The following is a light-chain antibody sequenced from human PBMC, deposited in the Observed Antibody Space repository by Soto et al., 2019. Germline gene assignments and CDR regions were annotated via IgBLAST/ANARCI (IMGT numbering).Light chain of an antibody. CDR1: QTISTW. Sequence: DIQMTQSPSALSASVGDRVTITCRASQTISTWLAWYQQKPGKAPNLLIYKASSLESGVPSRFSGSGSGTEFALTISSLQPEDFATYYRQQYMNYWTSGQGTKVDIK. CDR2: KAS. J-gene: IGKJ1*01. CDR3: QQYMNYWT. V-gene: IGKV1-5*03.